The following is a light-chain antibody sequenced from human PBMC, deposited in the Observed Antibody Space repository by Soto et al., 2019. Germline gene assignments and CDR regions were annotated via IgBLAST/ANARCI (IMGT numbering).Light chain of an antibody. CDR1: QSVTNSY. J-gene: IGKJ3*01. CDR3: QQYGRSPGLLT. CDR2: DAS. Sequence: EIVLTQSPGTLSLSPGERVTLSCRASQSVTNSYLAWYKQKPGQAPRLLIYDASTRATGIPDRFSGSGSGTDFTLTISRLEPEDFAVYYCQQYGRSPGLLTFGPGTKVDIK. V-gene: IGKV3-20*01.